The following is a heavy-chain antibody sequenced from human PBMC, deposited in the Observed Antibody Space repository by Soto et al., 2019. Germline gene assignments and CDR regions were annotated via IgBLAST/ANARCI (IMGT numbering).Heavy chain of an antibody. CDR2: IYYSGST. CDR1: GGSISSGGYY. D-gene: IGHD3-22*01. V-gene: IGHV4-31*03. Sequence: SETLSLTCTVSGGSISSGGYYWSLIRQHPGKGLEWIGYIYYSGSTYYNPSLKSRVTISVDTSKNQFSLKLSSVTAADTAVYYCARGGYYDSSGYYGYWGQGTLVTVSS. J-gene: IGHJ4*02. CDR3: ARGGYYDSSGYYGY.